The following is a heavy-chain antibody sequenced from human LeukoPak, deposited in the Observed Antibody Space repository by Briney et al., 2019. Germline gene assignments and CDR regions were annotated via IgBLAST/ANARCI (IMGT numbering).Heavy chain of an antibody. J-gene: IGHJ4*02. CDR3: ARDHNFHFDY. Sequence: PGGSLRLSCAAYGFNFSDYYMSWLRQAPGKGLEWVSYISGSGYTIYYADSVKGRFTISRDNAKNSLYLQMTSLRAEDTAVYYCARDHNFHFDYWGQGTLVTVSS. CDR1: GFNFSDYY. V-gene: IGHV3-11*01. CDR2: ISGSGYTI.